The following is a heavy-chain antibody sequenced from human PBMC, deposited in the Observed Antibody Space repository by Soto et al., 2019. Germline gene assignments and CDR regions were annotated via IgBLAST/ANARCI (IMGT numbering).Heavy chain of an antibody. J-gene: IGHJ5*02. CDR2: IYYSGST. CDR3: ARDHDYGEGNWFDP. D-gene: IGHD4-17*01. V-gene: IGHV4-31*03. Sequence: SETLSLTCTVSGGSISSGGYYWSWIRQHPGKGLEWIGYIYYSGSTYYNPSLKSRVTISVDTSKNQFSLKLSSVTAADTAVYYCARDHDYGEGNWFDPWGQGTLVTVSS. CDR1: GGSISSGGYY.